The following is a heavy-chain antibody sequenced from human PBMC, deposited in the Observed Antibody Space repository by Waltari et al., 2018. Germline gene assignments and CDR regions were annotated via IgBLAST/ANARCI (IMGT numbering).Heavy chain of an antibody. CDR2: IYHSGRT. D-gene: IGHD3-9*01. CDR3: AREPYYDILTGYYSWGYFDY. V-gene: IGHV4-38-2*02. Sequence: QVQLQESGPGLVKPSETLSLTCTVSGYSISSGYYWGWIRQPPGKGLEWIGSIYHSGRTDYNPSRKSRVTISVDTSKNQFSLKLSSVTAADTAVYYCAREPYYDILTGYYSWGYFDYWGQGTLVTVSS. J-gene: IGHJ4*02. CDR1: GYSISSGYY.